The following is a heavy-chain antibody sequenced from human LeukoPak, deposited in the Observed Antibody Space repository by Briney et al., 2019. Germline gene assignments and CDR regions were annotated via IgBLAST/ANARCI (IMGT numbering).Heavy chain of an antibody. V-gene: IGHV3-21*01. Sequence: PGGSLRLSCAASGFTFSCYSMHWVRQPPGKGLEWVSSISSSSSYIYYADSVKGRFTISRDNAKNSLYLQMNTLRAEDTAVYYCARDTPRTDDAFDIWGQGTMVTVSS. J-gene: IGHJ3*02. CDR3: ARDTPRTDDAFDI. CDR1: GFTFSCYS. D-gene: IGHD3/OR15-3a*01. CDR2: ISSSSSYI.